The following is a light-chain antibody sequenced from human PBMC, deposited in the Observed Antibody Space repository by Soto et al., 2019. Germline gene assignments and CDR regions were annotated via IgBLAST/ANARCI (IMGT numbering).Light chain of an antibody. CDR2: DAS. Sequence: DIQMTQSPSTLSASVGDTVTITCRASESIDNWLAWYQQKPGKAPKLLIYDASSLESGVPSRFSGSGSGTEFTLTISSLQPDDFATYYCQQYNSYPTFGQGTRLEIK. V-gene: IGKV1-5*01. CDR1: ESIDNW. J-gene: IGKJ5*01. CDR3: QQYNSYPT.